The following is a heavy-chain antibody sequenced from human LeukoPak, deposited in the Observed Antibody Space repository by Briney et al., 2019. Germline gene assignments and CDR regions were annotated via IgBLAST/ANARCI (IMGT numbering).Heavy chain of an antibody. V-gene: IGHV4-59*01. CDR2: IYYSGST. D-gene: IGHD3-3*01. CDR3: ASLTYYDFWGAPYYFDY. J-gene: IGHJ4*02. CDR1: GGSISSYY. Sequence: SGTLSLTCTVSGGSISSYYWSWIRQPPGKGLEWIGYIYYSGSTNYNPSLKSRVTISVDTSKNQFSLKLSSVTAADTAVYYCASLTYYDFWGAPYYFDYWGQGTLVTVSS.